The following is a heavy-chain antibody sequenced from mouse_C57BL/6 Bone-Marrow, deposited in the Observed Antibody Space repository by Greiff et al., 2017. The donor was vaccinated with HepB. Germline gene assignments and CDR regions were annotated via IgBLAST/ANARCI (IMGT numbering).Heavy chain of an antibody. Sequence: QVQLQQPGAELVMPGASVKLSCKASGYTFTSYWMHWVKQRPGQGLEWIGEIEPSDSYTNYNQKFKGKSTLTVDKSSSTAYMQLSSLTSEDSAVYYCARRRYDTRYYAMDYWGQGTSVTVSS. CDR3: ARRRYDTRYYAMDY. J-gene: IGHJ4*01. V-gene: IGHV1-69*01. CDR1: GYTFTSYW. CDR2: IEPSDSYT. D-gene: IGHD2-14*01.